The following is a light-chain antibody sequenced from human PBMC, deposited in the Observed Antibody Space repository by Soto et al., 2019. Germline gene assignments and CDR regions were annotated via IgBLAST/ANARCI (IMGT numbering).Light chain of an antibody. V-gene: IGLV2-14*01. CDR1: SSDVGDYNY. Sequence: VLTHPASLSGSPGQSITISCTGTSSDVGDYNYVSWYQQHPGKAPKFLIYEVSNRPSGVSNRFSGSKSGNTASLTISGLQAEDEADYYCSSYTSSSSPFVFGTGTKVTVL. CDR2: EVS. CDR3: SSYTSSSSPFV. J-gene: IGLJ1*01.